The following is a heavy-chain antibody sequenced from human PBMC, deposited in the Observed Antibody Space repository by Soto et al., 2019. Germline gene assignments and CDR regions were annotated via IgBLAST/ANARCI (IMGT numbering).Heavy chain of an antibody. V-gene: IGHV3-23*01. CDR2: ISGSGGTT. D-gene: IGHD2-21*02. Sequence: LRLSCAASGFTFSSCAMSWVRQAPGKGLEWVSVISGSGGTTYHADSVKGRFTISRDNSKNTLYLQMNSLRTEDTAVYYCAKDPYTDSGSWLHPWGPGTLLTVYS. CDR1: GFTFSSCA. J-gene: IGHJ5*02. CDR3: AKDPYTDSGSWLHP.